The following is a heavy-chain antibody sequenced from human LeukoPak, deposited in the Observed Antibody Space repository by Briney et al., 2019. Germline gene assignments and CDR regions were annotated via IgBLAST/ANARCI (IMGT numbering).Heavy chain of an antibody. D-gene: IGHD2-2*01. CDR1: GGSISSYY. CDR3: ASAGSGYDPFDY. Sequence: PSETLSLTCTVSGGSISSYYWSWIRQPPGKELEWIGYIYYSGSTNYNPSLKSRVTISVDTSKNQFSLKLSSVTAADTAVYYCASAGSGYDPFDYWGQGTLVTVSS. V-gene: IGHV4-59*01. J-gene: IGHJ4*02. CDR2: IYYSGST.